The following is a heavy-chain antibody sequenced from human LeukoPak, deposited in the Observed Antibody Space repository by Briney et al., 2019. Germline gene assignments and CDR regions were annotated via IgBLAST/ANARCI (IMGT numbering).Heavy chain of an antibody. J-gene: IGHJ4*02. V-gene: IGHV1-69*05. CDR3: ARVVVIGQAAYYFDY. CDR2: IIPIFGTA. CDR1: GGTFSSYA. Sequence: ASVKVSCKASGGTFSSYAISWVRQAPGQGLEWMGGIIPIFGTANYAQKFQGRVTITTDESTSTAYMELSSLRSEDTAVYYCARVVVIGQAAYYFDYWGQGTLVTVSS. D-gene: IGHD3-22*01.